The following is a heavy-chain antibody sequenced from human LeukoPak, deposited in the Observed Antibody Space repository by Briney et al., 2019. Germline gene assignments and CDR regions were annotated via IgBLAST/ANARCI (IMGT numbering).Heavy chain of an antibody. D-gene: IGHD1-1*01. Sequence: PGRSLRLSCAASGFTFDDYAMHWVRQPPGKGLEWVSGISWNSLNTGYADSVKGRFTISRDSAKNSLYLQMNSLRPEDTAFYYCAKDRGTYNYAMDVRGQGTTVTVSS. CDR2: ISWNSLNT. CDR3: AKDRGTYNYAMDV. CDR1: GFTFDDYA. J-gene: IGHJ6*02. V-gene: IGHV3-9*01.